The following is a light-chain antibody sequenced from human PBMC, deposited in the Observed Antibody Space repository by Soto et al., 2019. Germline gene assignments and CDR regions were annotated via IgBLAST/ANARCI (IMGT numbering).Light chain of an antibody. V-gene: IGKV2-24*01. CDR2: KVS. Sequence: DIVMTQTPLSSPVTLGQAASISCRSSQSLLHSDGNTYLSWFQQRPGQPPRLTIYKVSDRFSVVPDRFSGSGAGTDFTLTMSRVEAEDVGIYYCMQATQSHWTFGQVTKVDI. CDR1: QSLLHSDGNTY. CDR3: MQATQSHWT. J-gene: IGKJ1*01.